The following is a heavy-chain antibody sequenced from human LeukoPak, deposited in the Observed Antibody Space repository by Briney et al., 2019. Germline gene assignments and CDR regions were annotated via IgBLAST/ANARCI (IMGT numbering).Heavy chain of an antibody. D-gene: IGHD1-20*01. CDR2: ISSSGSTI. CDR1: GFTFSSYE. J-gene: IGHJ5*02. Sequence: GGSLRLSCAASGFTFSSYEMNWVRQAPGEGLEWVSYISSSGSTIYYADSVKGRFTISRDNAKNSLYLQMNSLRAEDTAVYYCARARITGTTNWFDPWGQGTLVTVSS. V-gene: IGHV3-48*03. CDR3: ARARITGTTNWFDP.